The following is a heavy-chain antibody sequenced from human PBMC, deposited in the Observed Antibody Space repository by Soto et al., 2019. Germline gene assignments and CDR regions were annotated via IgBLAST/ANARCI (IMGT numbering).Heavy chain of an antibody. CDR2: ISSSTSYV. CDR1: GFTFSRYG. Sequence: GGSLRLSCAASGFTFSRYGMNWLRQAPGKGLEWVASISSSTSYVYYADSVKGRFSTSRDNAKNILYLEMYALRTEDTAVYYCARANYEGRVGKWFESWGQGTLVTVSS. D-gene: IGHD4-4*01. CDR3: ARANYEGRVGKWFES. J-gene: IGHJ5*01. V-gene: IGHV3-21*01.